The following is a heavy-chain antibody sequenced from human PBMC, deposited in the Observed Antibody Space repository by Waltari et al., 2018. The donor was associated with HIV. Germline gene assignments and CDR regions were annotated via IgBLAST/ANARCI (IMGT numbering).Heavy chain of an antibody. J-gene: IGHJ3*02. CDR3: SRGSYDYVRGSLPGDAFEI. D-gene: IGHD3-16*01. Sequence: WGAGVLTPSGHVCHDWTECVGHVGRSACDCTIQPPGGGLEWIGEINHNGVTHYNSSLEGRVVISVDTSKSQVSLKVASVTAADTATYYCSRGSYDYVRGSLPGDAFEIWGRGTPVIVSS. CDR2: INHNGVT. V-gene: IGHV4-34*01. CDR1: VGHVGRSA.